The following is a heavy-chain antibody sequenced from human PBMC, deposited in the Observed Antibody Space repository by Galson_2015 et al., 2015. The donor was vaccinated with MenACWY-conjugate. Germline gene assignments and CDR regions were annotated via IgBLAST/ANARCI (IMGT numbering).Heavy chain of an antibody. D-gene: IGHD3-10*01. Sequence: SLRLSCAASGFTFSSYAMHWVRQAPGKGLEWVAVISYDGSNKYYADSVKGRFTISRDNSKNTLYLQMNSLRAEDTAVYYCASTGFGEDYWGQGTLVTVSS. CDR1: GFTFSSYA. CDR3: ASTGFGEDY. V-gene: IGHV3-30*04. CDR2: ISYDGSNK. J-gene: IGHJ4*02.